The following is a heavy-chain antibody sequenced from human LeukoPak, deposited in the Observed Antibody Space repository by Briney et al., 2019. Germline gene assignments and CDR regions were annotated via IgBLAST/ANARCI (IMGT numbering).Heavy chain of an antibody. CDR3: ARPRRYGDYAATPDAFDI. Sequence: PGGSLRLSCAASGFPFSSYSMNWVRQAPGKGLEWVSSISSSSSYIYYADSVKGRFTISRDNAKNSLYLQMNSLRAEDTAVYYCARPRRYGDYAATPDAFDIWGQGTMVTVSS. J-gene: IGHJ3*02. D-gene: IGHD4-17*01. CDR1: GFPFSSYS. V-gene: IGHV3-21*01. CDR2: ISSSSSYI.